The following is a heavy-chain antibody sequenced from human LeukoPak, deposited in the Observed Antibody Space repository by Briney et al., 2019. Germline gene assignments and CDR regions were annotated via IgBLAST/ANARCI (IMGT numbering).Heavy chain of an antibody. V-gene: IGHV1-2*02. D-gene: IGHD2-21*02. CDR3: ARGKTMVYCGGDCYRFDN. CDR2: INPNSGGT. Sequence: ASVKVSCKASGYTFSGYYMHWVRQAPGQGLEWVGWINPNSGGTNYAQKFQGRVTMTRDTPISTAYMELSRLLSRDTAVYYCARGKTMVYCGGDCYRFDNWGQGTLVTVSS. J-gene: IGHJ4*02. CDR1: GYTFSGYY.